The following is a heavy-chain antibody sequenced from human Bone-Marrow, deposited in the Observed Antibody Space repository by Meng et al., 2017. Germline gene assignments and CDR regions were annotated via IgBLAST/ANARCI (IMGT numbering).Heavy chain of an antibody. V-gene: IGHV1-69*02. Sequence: SVKVSCKASGGTFSSYTISWVRQAPGQGLEWMGRIIPILGIANYAQKFQGRVTITADKSTSTAYMELSSLRSEDTAVYYCARRYYDILTGYLYAFDIWGQGTMVTVSS. CDR2: IIPILGIA. D-gene: IGHD3-9*01. J-gene: IGHJ3*02. CDR3: ARRYYDILTGYLYAFDI. CDR1: GGTFSSYT.